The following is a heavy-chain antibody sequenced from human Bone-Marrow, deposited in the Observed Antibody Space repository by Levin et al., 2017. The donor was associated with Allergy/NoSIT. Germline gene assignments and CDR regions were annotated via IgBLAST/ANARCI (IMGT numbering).Heavy chain of an antibody. CDR3: AREAFGIVGATGYYYYGMDV. CDR1: GFTFSSYE. V-gene: IGHV3-48*03. D-gene: IGHD1-26*01. CDR2: ISSSGSTI. Sequence: PSGGSLRLSCAASGFTFSSYEMNWVRQAPGKGLEWVSYISSSGSTIYYADSVKGRFTISRDNAKNSLYLQMNSLRAEDTAVYYCAREAFGIVGATGYYYYGMDVWGQGTTVTVSS. J-gene: IGHJ6*02.